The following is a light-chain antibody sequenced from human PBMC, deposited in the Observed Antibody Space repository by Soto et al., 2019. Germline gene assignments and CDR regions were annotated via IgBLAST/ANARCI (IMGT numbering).Light chain of an antibody. Sequence: EIVLTQSPGTLSLSPGERATLSCRASQSVSSSYLAWYQQKPGQAPRLLIYGASSRATGIPDRFSGSGSGTDFTITISRLEPEDFAVYYCQLYGSSPLTFGGGTKVEIK. J-gene: IGKJ4*01. CDR3: QLYGSSPLT. CDR1: QSVSSSY. CDR2: GAS. V-gene: IGKV3-20*01.